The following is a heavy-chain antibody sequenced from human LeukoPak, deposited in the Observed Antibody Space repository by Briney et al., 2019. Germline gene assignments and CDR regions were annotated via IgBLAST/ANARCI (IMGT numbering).Heavy chain of an antibody. CDR2: INPSDDTK. CDR1: GYTFTSCY. D-gene: IGHD5-18*01. Sequence: ASVKVSCKASGYTFTSCYMHWVRQAPGQGLEWMGVINPSDDTKSYAQRFQGRVTMTRDTSTSTVYMELSSLRSEDTAVYYCARSGGGYNYGLEVSWGQGTLVTVSS. V-gene: IGHV1-46*01. J-gene: IGHJ5*02. CDR3: ARSGGGYNYGLEVS.